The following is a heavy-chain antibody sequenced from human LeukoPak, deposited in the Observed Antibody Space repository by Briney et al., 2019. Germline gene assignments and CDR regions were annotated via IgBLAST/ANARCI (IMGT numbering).Heavy chain of an antibody. CDR3: ARRVWDTSLYYYYMDV. CDR2: VDHTGST. D-gene: IGHD2-2*01. V-gene: IGHV4-59*12. CDR1: DDSITMYY. J-gene: IGHJ6*03. Sequence: SETLSLTCTVSDDSITMYYWTWIRQPPGKGLEWIGYVDHTGSTKFNPSLNGRVSISRDTSNNFFSLKLSSVTAADTAVYYCARRVWDTSLYYYYMDVWGKGTTVTISS.